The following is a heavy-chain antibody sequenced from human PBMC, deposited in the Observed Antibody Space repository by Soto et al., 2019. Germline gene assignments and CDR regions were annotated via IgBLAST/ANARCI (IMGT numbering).Heavy chain of an antibody. D-gene: IGHD5-18*01. CDR1: GGTFSSYA. Sequence: EASVKVSCKASGGTFSSYAISWVRQAPGQRLEWMGGIIPIFGTANYAQKFQGRVTITADESTSTAYMELSSLRSEDTAVYYCARGRRAMADFDYWGQGTLVTVS. CDR2: IIPIFGTA. J-gene: IGHJ4*02. V-gene: IGHV1-69*13. CDR3: ARGRRAMADFDY.